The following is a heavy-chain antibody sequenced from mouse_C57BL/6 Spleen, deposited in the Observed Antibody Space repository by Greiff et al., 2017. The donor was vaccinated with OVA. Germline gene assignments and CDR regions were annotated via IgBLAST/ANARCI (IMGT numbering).Heavy chain of an antibody. D-gene: IGHD1-1*01. V-gene: IGHV1-69*01. CDR1: GYTFTSYW. CDR2: IDPSDSYT. J-gene: IGHJ2*01. CDR3: ARTLRGSRGLYYFDY. Sequence: VQLQQPGAELVMPGASVKLSCKASGYTFTSYWMHWVKQRPGQGLEWIGEIDPSDSYTNYNQKFKGKSTLTVDKSSSTAYMQLSSLTSEDSAVYYCARTLRGSRGLYYFDYWGQGTTLTVSS.